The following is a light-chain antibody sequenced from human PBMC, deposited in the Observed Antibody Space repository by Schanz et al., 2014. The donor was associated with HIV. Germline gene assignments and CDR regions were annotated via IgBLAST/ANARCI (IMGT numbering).Light chain of an antibody. CDR3: QQYGSSPRT. CDR2: GAS. Sequence: EIVMTQSPATLSVSPGERATLSCRASESVSNNLAWYQQKPGQAPRLLIYGASTRATGVPARFSGSGSGTEFTLTISRLEPEDFAVYYCQQYGSSPRTFGQGAKVEI. V-gene: IGKV3-15*01. J-gene: IGKJ1*01. CDR1: ESVSNN.